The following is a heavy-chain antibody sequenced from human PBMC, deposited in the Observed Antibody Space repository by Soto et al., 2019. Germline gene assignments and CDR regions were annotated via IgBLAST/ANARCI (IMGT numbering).Heavy chain of an antibody. CDR2: IYSGGST. V-gene: IGHV3-53*04. CDR1: GFTVSSNY. J-gene: IGHJ6*03. CDR3: ARDRSGGCSGGSCYSAHYYYMDV. D-gene: IGHD2-15*01. Sequence: EVQLVESGGGLVQPGGSLRLSCAASGFTVSSNYMSWVRQAPGKGLEWVSVIYSGGSTYYADSVKGRFTISRHNSKNTLYLQMHSLRAEDTALYYCARDRSGGCSGGSCYSAHYYYMDVWGKGTTVTVSS.